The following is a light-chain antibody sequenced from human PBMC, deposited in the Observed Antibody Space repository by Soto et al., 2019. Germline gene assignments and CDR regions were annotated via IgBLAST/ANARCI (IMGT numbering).Light chain of an antibody. CDR3: CSYARSSPYV. CDR1: SSDVGGYNY. Sequence: QSALTQPASVSGSPGQSITISCTGTSSDVGGYNYVSWYQHHPGKAPKLMIYDVSNRPSGVSNRFSGSKSGNTASLTISWLRAEDEAHYYCCSYARSSPYVFGTGTKVTVL. J-gene: IGLJ1*01. V-gene: IGLV2-14*03. CDR2: DVS.